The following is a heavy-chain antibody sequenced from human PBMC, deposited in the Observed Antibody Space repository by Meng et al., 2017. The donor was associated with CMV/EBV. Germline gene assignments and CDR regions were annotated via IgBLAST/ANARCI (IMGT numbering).Heavy chain of an antibody. D-gene: IGHD6-6*01. CDR3: ARARGYSSSSKNWFDP. V-gene: IGHV4-59*01. CDR2: IYYSGST. J-gene: IGHJ5*02. Sequence: SETLSLTCTVSGGSISSYYWSWIRQPPGKGLDWIGYIYYSGSTNYNPFLKSRVTISVDTSKNQFSLKLSSVTAADTAVYYCARARGYSSSSKNWFDPWGQGTLVTVSS. CDR1: GGSISSYY.